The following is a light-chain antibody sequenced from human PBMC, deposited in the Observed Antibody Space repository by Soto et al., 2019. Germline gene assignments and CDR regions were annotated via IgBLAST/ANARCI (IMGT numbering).Light chain of an antibody. Sequence: DIQMTQSPSSLSASVGDRVTITCQACQGISNYLNWYQQKPGKAPKLLIYHASNLETGVPSRFSGSGSGTDFTFTISCLQPEDIATYYCQQYDNLPLTFGGTTQVEI. V-gene: IGKV1-33*01. J-gene: IGKJ4*01. CDR1: QGISNY. CDR3: QQYDNLPLT. CDR2: HAS.